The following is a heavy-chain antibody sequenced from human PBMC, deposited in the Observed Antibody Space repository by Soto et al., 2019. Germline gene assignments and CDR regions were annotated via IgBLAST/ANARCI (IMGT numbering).Heavy chain of an antibody. D-gene: IGHD1-7*01. CDR1: GFICSSYD. V-gene: IGHV3-23*01. J-gene: IGHJ3*02. Sequence: EVQMLESGGGLVQPGGSLRLSCAASGFICSSYDMSWVRQAPGKGLEWVSTILVSDSTHYEDSVRGRFTISRDSSKNTVYLQKNSLAAGDTAVYYCAKATATTGGAFDICGQGTMVTVSS. CDR2: ILVSDST. CDR3: AKATATTGGAFDI.